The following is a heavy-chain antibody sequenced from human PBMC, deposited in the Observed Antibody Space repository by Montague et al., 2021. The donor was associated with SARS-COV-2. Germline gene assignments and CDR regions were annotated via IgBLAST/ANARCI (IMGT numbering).Heavy chain of an antibody. D-gene: IGHD6-19*01. CDR3: ARDSSGWSRFDY. CDR1: GGSISSSNW. Sequence: SETLSLTYAVSGGSISSSNWWSWVRQPPGKGLEWIGEIYHSGSTNYNPSLKSRVTISVDKSKNQFSLKLSSVTAADTAVYYCARDSSGWSRFDYWGQGTLVTVSS. V-gene: IGHV4-4*02. J-gene: IGHJ4*02. CDR2: IYHSGST.